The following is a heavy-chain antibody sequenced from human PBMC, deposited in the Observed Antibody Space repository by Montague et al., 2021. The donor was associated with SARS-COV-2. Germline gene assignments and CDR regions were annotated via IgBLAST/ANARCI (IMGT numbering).Heavy chain of an antibody. D-gene: IGHD1-26*01. V-gene: IGHV4-38-2*02. CDR3: ARGVMGPTVLFLEY. CDR2: KFHSGST. CDR1: NYSVSSGYY. J-gene: IGHJ4*02. Sequence: SETLSLTCTVSNYSVSSGYYWGWIRQFPGKGLEWIGFKFHSGSTYYNPSLQSRVITSVDTSKNQVSLKLRSVSAADTAVYYCARGVMGPTVLFLEYWGQGILVAVSS.